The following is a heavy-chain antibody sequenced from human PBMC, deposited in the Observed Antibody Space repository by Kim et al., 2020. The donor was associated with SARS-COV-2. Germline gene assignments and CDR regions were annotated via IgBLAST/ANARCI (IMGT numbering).Heavy chain of an antibody. V-gene: IGHV5-51*01. CDR3: ARLERSSSWYGFFDL. CDR1: GYSFTSYW. J-gene: IGHJ2*01. Sequence: GESLKISCKGSGYSFTSYWIGWVRQMPGKGLEWMGIIYPGDSDTRYSPSFQGQVTISADKSISTAYLQWSSLKASDTAMYYCARLERSSSWYGFFDLWGRGTLVTVSS. CDR2: IYPGDSDT. D-gene: IGHD6-13*01.